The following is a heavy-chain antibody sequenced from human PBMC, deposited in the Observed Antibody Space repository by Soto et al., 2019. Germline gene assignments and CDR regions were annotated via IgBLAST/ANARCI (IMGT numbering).Heavy chain of an antibody. J-gene: IGHJ6*02. CDR1: VFSFITYL. Sequence: PGGSLRLSCASSVFSFITYLMSWVRQAPGKGLEWVANIKQGGNEKFYVDSVKGRFTISRDNDKKSLYLQMDSLRVEDTAVYYCVGALTYEVPYYYYGMDVWGQGTTVTVSS. D-gene: IGHD3-16*01. CDR3: VGALTYEVPYYYYGMDV. V-gene: IGHV3-7*01. CDR2: IKQGGNEK.